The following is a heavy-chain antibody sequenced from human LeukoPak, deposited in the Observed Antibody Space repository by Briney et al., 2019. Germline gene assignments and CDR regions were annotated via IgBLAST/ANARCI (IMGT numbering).Heavy chain of an antibody. CDR2: INHSGST. J-gene: IGHJ5*02. V-gene: IGHV4-34*01. CDR1: GGSFSGYY. D-gene: IGHD6-13*01. CDR3: ARDRGYSRGFDP. Sequence: PSETLSLTCAVYGGSFSGYYWSWIRQPPGKGLEWIGEINHSGSTNYNPSLKSRVTISVDTSKNQFSLKLSSVTAADTAVYYCARDRGYSRGFDPWGQGTLVTVSS.